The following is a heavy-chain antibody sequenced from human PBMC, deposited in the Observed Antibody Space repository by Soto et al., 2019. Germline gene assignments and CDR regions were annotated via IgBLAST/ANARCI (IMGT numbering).Heavy chain of an antibody. V-gene: IGHV4-39*01. CDR1: GGSISSSSYY. D-gene: IGHD3-10*01. Sequence: SETLSLTCTVSGGSISSSSYYWGWIRQPPGKGLEWIGSIYCSGSTYYNPSLKSRVTISVDTSKNQFSLKLSSVTAADTAVYYCARQWDGSGSYYLGYYYYGMDVWGQGTTVTVS. CDR2: IYCSGST. CDR3: ARQWDGSGSYYLGYYYYGMDV. J-gene: IGHJ6*02.